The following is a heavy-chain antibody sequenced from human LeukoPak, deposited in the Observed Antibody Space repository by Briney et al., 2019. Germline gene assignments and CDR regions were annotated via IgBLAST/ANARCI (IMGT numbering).Heavy chain of an antibody. CDR3: ARTIAVAGSGLGF. V-gene: IGHV3-72*01. CDR2: TRNKAKSYTR. CDR1: GFIFSDYH. D-gene: IGHD6-19*01. J-gene: IGHJ4*02. Sequence: GGSLRLSCAASGFIFSDYHMNWVRQAPGKGLEWVALTRNKAKSYTREYAASVKGRFTISRDESKNSLYLQMNSLKTEDTAVYYCARTIAVAGSGLGFWGQGTLVTVSS.